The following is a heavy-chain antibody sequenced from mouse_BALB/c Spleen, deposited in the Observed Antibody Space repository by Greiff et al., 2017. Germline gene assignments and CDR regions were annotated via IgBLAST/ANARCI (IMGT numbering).Heavy chain of an antibody. J-gene: IGHJ3*01. CDR2: ISYSGST. CDR1: GYSITSDYA. CDR3: ARKGNSAWLAY. V-gene: IGHV3-2*02. D-gene: IGHD2-1*01. Sequence: DVKLVESGPGLVKPSQSLSLTCTVTGYSITSDYAWNWIRQFPGNKLEWMGYISYSGSTSYNPSLKSRISITRDTSKNQFFLQLNAVTTEDTATYYCARKGNSAWLAYWGQGTLVTVSA.